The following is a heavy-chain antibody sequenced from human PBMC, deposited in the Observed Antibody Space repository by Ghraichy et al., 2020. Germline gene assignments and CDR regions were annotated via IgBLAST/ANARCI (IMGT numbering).Heavy chain of an antibody. CDR1: GFTFSSYA. Sequence: GGSLRLSCAASGFTFSSYAMSWVRQAPGKGLEWVSAISGSGGSTYYADSVKGRFTISRDNSKNTLYLQMNSLRAEDTAVYYCAKDFRYGVLLWFGEFDPWGQGTLVTVSS. V-gene: IGHV3-23*01. J-gene: IGHJ5*02. CDR2: ISGSGGST. CDR3: AKDFRYGVLLWFGEFDP. D-gene: IGHD3-10*01.